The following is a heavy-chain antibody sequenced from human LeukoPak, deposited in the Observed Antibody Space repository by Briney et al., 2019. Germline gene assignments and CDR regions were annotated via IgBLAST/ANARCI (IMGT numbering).Heavy chain of an antibody. CDR2: INWNGGST. D-gene: IGHD1-26*01. CDR1: GSTFDDYG. V-gene: IGHV3-20*01. Sequence: RSGGSLRLSCAASGSTFDDYGMSWVRQAPGKGLEWVSGINWNGGSTGYADSVKGRFTISRDNAKNSLHLQMNSLRAEDTALYHCARVNSGSFLYYFDYWGQGTLVTVSS. J-gene: IGHJ4*02. CDR3: ARVNSGSFLYYFDY.